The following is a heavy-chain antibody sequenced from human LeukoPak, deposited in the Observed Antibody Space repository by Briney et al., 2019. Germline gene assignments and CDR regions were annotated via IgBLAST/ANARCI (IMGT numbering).Heavy chain of an antibody. Sequence: ASVKVSCKASGYTFTGYYMHWVRQAPGQGLEWMGWINPNSGGTNYAQKFQGWVTMTRDTSISTAYMELSRLRSDDTAVYYCARGTNSGYDHPPFYWGQGTLVTVSS. CDR3: ARGTNSGYDHPPFY. V-gene: IGHV1-2*04. J-gene: IGHJ4*02. CDR2: INPNSGGT. D-gene: IGHD5-12*01. CDR1: GYTFTGYY.